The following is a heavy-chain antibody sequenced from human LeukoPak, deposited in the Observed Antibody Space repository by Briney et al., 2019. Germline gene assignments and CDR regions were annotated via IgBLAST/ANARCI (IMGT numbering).Heavy chain of an antibody. CDR3: ARGYYDSSGYYRYGNWFDP. Sequence: SETLSLTCTVSGGSISSSSYYWGWIRQPVGKGLEWIGRIYTSGSTNYNPSLKSRVTISVDKSKNQFSLKLSSVTAADTAVYYCARGYYDSSGYYRYGNWFDPWGQGTLVTVSS. D-gene: IGHD3-22*01. J-gene: IGHJ5*02. CDR1: GGSISSSSYY. V-gene: IGHV4-61*02. CDR2: IYTSGST.